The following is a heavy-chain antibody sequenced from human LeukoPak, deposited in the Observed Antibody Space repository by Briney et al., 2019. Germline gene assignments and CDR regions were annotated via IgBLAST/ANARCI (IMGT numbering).Heavy chain of an antibody. V-gene: IGHV1-8*01. Sequence: GASVKVSCKASGYTFTSYDINWVRQATGQGLEWMGWMNPNSGNTGYAQKFQGRVTMTRNTSISTAYMELSSLRSEDTAVYFCARGEDFERYYLAYWGQGTLVTVSS. CDR2: MNPNSGNT. J-gene: IGHJ4*02. CDR1: GYTFTSYD. CDR3: ARGEDFERYYLAY. D-gene: IGHD3-9*01.